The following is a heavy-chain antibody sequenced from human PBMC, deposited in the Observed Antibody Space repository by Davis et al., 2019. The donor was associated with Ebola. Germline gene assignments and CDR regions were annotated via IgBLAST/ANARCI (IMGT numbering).Heavy chain of an antibody. CDR1: GFTFSSYW. Sequence: GESLKISCAASGFTFSSYWMHWVRQAPGKGLVWVSRINSDGSSTSYADSVKGRFTISRDNSKNTLYLQMNSLRAEDTAVYYCAREGASYYYYYMDVWGKGTTVTVSS. CDR3: AREGASYYYYYMDV. J-gene: IGHJ6*03. V-gene: IGHV3-74*01. CDR2: INSDGSST. D-gene: IGHD1-26*01.